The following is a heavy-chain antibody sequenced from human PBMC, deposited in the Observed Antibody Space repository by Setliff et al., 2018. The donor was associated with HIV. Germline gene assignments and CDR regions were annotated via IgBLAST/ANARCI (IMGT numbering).Heavy chain of an antibody. V-gene: IGHV4-30-4*01. CDR2: MYHSGST. D-gene: IGHD3-3*01. CDR1: GVSITTDGYY. J-gene: IGHJ4*02. CDR3: ARVPFTTGFDY. Sequence: PSETLSLTCSVSGVSITTDGYYWSWIRHYPGKGLEWIGYMYHSGSTYYNASLRSRVTISVDTSKNHFSLKLSSVTAADTAVFYCARVPFTTGFDYWGQGILVTVSS.